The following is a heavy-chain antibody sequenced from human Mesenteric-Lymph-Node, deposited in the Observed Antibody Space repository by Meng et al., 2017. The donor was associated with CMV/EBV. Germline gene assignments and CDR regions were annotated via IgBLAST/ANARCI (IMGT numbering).Heavy chain of an antibody. CDR3: ARGSSYDILTGYFDY. CDR2: INHSGST. D-gene: IGHD3-9*01. J-gene: IGHJ4*02. Sequence: QVRLHSWGAGTWKPSETLSVTCAVYGGSFSGYYWNWIRQSPEKGLEWIGEINHSGSTTYNPSFTSRIIISVDTSTNQISLNMSSVTAADTAVYYCARGSSYDILTGYFDYWGQGALVTVSS. CDR1: GGSFSGYY. V-gene: IGHV4-34*01.